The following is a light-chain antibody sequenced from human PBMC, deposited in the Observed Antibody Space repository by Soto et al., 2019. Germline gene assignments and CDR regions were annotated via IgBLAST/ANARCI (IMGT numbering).Light chain of an antibody. CDR2: GAS. CDR3: QQYGGSPRT. Sequence: PGERATLSCRASQSVSGTSLAWYQHKRGQAPRLLIHGASSRATGIPDRFSSSGSGTDFTLTISRLEPEDFAVHYCQQYGGSPRTFGQGTKVEV. V-gene: IGKV3-20*01. CDR1: QSVSGTS. J-gene: IGKJ1*01.